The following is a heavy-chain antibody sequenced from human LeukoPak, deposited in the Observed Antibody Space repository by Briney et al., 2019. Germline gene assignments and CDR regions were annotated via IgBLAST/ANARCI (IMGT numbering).Heavy chain of an antibody. V-gene: IGHV4-59*01. Sequence: PSETLSLTCTVSGGSISSYYWSWIRQPPGKGLEWIGYIYYSGSTNYNPSLKSRVTISVDTSKNQFSLKLSSVTAADTAVYYCAKGRSGWYFDYWGQGTLVTVSS. CDR1: GGSISSYY. CDR3: AKGRSGWYFDY. CDR2: IYYSGST. J-gene: IGHJ4*02. D-gene: IGHD6-19*01.